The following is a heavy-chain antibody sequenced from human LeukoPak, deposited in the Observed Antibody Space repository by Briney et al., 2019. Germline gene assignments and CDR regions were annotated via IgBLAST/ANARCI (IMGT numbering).Heavy chain of an antibody. D-gene: IGHD6-19*01. CDR3: ARVDPEQEVRLQWLVRYYLDY. CDR1: GYSISSAYY. CDR2: IYHSGST. Sequence: SESLSLTCSVSGYSISSAYYWGWIRQSPGKGLEWIGSIYHSGSTSYNPSLKSRVTISLDTSKNQFYLNLSSVTAADTAVYYCARVDPEQEVRLQWLVRYYLDYWGQGILVTVSS. J-gene: IGHJ4*02. V-gene: IGHV4-38-2*02.